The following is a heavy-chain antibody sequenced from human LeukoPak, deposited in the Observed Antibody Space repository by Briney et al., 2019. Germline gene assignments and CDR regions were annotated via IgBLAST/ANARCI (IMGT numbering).Heavy chain of an antibody. V-gene: IGHV3-74*01. J-gene: IGHJ4*02. CDR1: GFTFSSYA. CDR2: INSDGSWT. CDR3: VSFYEAY. Sequence: GRSLRLSCAASGFTFSSYAMHWVRQASGKGLEWVSHINSDGSWTSYADSVKGRFTISKDNAKNTVYLQMNNLRAEDTAVYYCVSFYEAYWGRGTLVTVSS. D-gene: IGHD2/OR15-2a*01.